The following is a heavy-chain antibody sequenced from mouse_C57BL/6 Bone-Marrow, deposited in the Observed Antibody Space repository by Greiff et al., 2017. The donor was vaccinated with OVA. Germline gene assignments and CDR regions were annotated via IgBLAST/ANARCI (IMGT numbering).Heavy chain of an antibody. CDR1: GYTFTSYW. Sequence: VQLQQPGAELVKPGASVKVSCKASGYTFTSYWMHWVKQRPGQGLEWIGRIHPSDSDTNYNQKFKGKATLTVDKSSSTAYMQLSSLTSEDSAVYYCAIKGLFITTVVATWYFDVWGTGTTVTVSS. D-gene: IGHD1-1*01. CDR2: IHPSDSDT. V-gene: IGHV1-74*01. CDR3: AIKGLFITTVVATWYFDV. J-gene: IGHJ1*03.